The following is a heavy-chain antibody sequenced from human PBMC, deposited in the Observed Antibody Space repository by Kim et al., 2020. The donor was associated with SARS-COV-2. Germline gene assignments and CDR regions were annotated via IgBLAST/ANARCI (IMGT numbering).Heavy chain of an antibody. CDR3: AKYYYDSSGPDAFDI. Sequence: DSVKGRFTISRDNSKNTLYLQMTSLRAEDTAVYYCAKYYYDSSGPDAFDIWGQGTMVTVSS. J-gene: IGHJ3*02. V-gene: IGHV3-23*01. D-gene: IGHD3-22*01.